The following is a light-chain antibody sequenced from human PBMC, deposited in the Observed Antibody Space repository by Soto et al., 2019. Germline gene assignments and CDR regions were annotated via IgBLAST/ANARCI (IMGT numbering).Light chain of an antibody. J-gene: IGKJ2*01. Sequence: EIVMTQSPATLSVSPGERATLSCRASQSVGSNLAWYQQKPGQAPRLLIFGASSRATGVPARFSGSGSGTEFTLTINSLQSEDFAVYYCQQYIDWPPYTFGQGTKVDIK. CDR2: GAS. CDR3: QQYIDWPPYT. CDR1: QSVGSN. V-gene: IGKV3-15*01.